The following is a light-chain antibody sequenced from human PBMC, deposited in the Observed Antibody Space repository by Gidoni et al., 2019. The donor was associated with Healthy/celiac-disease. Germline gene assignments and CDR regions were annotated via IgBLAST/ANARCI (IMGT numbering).Light chain of an antibody. CDR2: AAS. V-gene: IGKV1-9*01. Sequence: DIQLTQSPSFLSASVGDRVTITCRASQGISSYLAWYQQKPGKAPKLLIYAASTLQSGVPSRFSGSRSGTEFTLTISSLQPEDFATYYCQQLNSYSIFTFGPXTKVDIK. CDR1: QGISSY. CDR3: QQLNSYSIFT. J-gene: IGKJ3*01.